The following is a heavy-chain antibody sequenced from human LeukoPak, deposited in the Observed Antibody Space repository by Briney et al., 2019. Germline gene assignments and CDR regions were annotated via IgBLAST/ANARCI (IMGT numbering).Heavy chain of an antibody. D-gene: IGHD2-2*01. V-gene: IGHV1-2*02. CDR2: INPNSGGT. Sequence: ASVKVSCKASGYTFTGYYMHWARQAPGQGLEWMGWINPNSGGTNYAQKFQGRVTMTRDTSISTAYMELSRLRSDDTAVYYCARDDPGRYCSSTSCYVNWFDPWGQGTLVTVSS. J-gene: IGHJ5*02. CDR1: GYTFTGYY. CDR3: ARDDPGRYCSSTSCYVNWFDP.